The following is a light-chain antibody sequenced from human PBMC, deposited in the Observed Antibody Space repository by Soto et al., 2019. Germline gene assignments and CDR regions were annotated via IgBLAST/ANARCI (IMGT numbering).Light chain of an antibody. Sequence: EIVLTQAPPTLSVSPGERATLSCRASQTVSSNLAWYQQKPGQPPRLLMSGVSTRATGIPARFSGSGSGTEFTLTISSLQSEDFAVYYCQQYKKWPPLTFGGGTKVEIK. CDR1: QTVSSN. V-gene: IGKV3D-15*01. J-gene: IGKJ4*01. CDR2: GVS. CDR3: QQYKKWPPLT.